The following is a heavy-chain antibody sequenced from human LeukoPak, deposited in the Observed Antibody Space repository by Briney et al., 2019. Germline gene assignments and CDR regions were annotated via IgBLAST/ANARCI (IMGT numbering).Heavy chain of an antibody. V-gene: IGHV1-8*01. CDR2: MNPNSANT. J-gene: IGHJ4*02. Sequence: ASVKVSCKASGYTLTSYDINWVRQATGQGLEWMGWMNPNSANTGYAQKFQGRVTMTRDTSISTAYMELSSLTSEDTAVYYCARGPSYGSGSYNIYGIDYWGQGTLVTVSS. D-gene: IGHD3-10*01. CDR1: GYTLTSYD. CDR3: ARGPSYGSGSYNIYGIDY.